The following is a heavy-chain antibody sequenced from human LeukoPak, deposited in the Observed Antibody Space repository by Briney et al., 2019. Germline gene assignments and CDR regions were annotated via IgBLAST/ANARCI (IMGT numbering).Heavy chain of an antibody. Sequence: SETLSLTCTVSGGSISSYYWSWIRQPAGKGLEWIGRISTSGSTNYNPSLKSRVTMSVDTSKNQFSLKLSSVTAADTAVYYCASLLHYDILTGYLNAFDIWGQGTMVTVSS. CDR3: ASLLHYDILTGYLNAFDI. CDR2: ISTSGST. J-gene: IGHJ3*02. V-gene: IGHV4-4*07. CDR1: GGSISSYY. D-gene: IGHD3-9*01.